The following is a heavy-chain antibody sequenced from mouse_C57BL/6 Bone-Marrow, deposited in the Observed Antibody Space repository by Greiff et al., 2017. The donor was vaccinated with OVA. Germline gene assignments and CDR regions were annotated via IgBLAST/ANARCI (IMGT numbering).Heavy chain of an antibody. CDR2: INPNNGGT. CDR1: GYTFTDYN. Sequence: EVQLVESGPELVKPGPSVKMSCKASGYTFTDYNMHWVKQSHGKSLEWIGDINPNNGGTSYNQKFKGKATLTVNMSSSTAYMQLRSLTSEDSAVYYCAREDCYDLNYFDYWGQGTTLTVSS. D-gene: IGHD2-12*01. J-gene: IGHJ2*01. V-gene: IGHV1-22*01. CDR3: AREDCYDLNYFDY.